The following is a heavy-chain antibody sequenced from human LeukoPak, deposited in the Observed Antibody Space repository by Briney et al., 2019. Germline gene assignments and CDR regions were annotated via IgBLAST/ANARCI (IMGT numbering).Heavy chain of an antibody. D-gene: IGHD5-12*01. V-gene: IGHV3-23*01. CDR2: ISGGGGAT. CDR3: AKEGGYSGFDWIDY. J-gene: IGHJ4*02. Sequence: GGSLRLSCTASGFIFSGKAMTWVRQAPGKGLEWFSVISGGGGATYYADSVNGRFTISRDNSKNMLFLQMNSLSAEDTAVYYCAKEGGYSGFDWIDYWGQGTLVTVSS. CDR1: GFIFSGKA.